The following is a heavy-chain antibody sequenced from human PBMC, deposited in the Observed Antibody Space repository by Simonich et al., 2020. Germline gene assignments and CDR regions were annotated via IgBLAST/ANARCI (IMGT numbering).Heavy chain of an antibody. D-gene: IGHD1-26*01. CDR3: AREGAGNDAFDI. Sequence: QVQLVESGGGVVQPGRSLRLSCAASGFTFSSYAMHWVRQAQGKGLEWVAVISYDGSNKYYDDSVKGRFTISRDNSKNTLYLQMNSLRAEDTAVYYCAREGAGNDAFDIWGQGTMVTVSS. CDR2: ISYDGSNK. J-gene: IGHJ3*02. V-gene: IGHV3-30*07. CDR1: GFTFSSYA.